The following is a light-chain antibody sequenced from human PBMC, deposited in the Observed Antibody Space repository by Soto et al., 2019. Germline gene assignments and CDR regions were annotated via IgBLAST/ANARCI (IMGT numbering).Light chain of an antibody. CDR2: AAL. J-gene: IGKJ1*01. CDR1: QGVSSK. Sequence: EIVVTQSPATLSVSPGERATLSCSTSQGVSSKIAWYQQKPGQAPRLLIYAALISATGVPARFSGSGSGIEFTLTINSLQSEDFAVYYCQQYSDWPPWAFGQGTKVEI. V-gene: IGKV3-15*01. CDR3: QQYSDWPPWA.